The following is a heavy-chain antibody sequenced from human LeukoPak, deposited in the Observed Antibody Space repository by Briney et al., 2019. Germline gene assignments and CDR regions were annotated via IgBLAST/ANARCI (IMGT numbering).Heavy chain of an antibody. Sequence: PGGSLRISCAASGFTFGSYAMSWVRQAPGKGLEWVSGISGRGHTTYHADSVRGRFTISRDNSKNTLYLQMNSLRVDDSAVYYCAKGGHYDSSGYSPFDYWGQGTLVTVS. CDR3: AKGGHYDSSGYSPFDY. D-gene: IGHD3-22*01. CDR1: GFTFGSYA. J-gene: IGHJ4*02. V-gene: IGHV3-23*01. CDR2: ISGRGHTT.